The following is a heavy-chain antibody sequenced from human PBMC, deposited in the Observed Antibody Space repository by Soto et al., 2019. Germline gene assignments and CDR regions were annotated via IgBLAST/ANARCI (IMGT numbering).Heavy chain of an antibody. Sequence: EVQLLESGGGLVQPRGSLRLSCAASGFTFSSYAMSWVRQAPGKGLEWVSAISGSGGSTYYADSVKGRFTISRDNSKNTLYLQMNSLRAEDTAVYYCAKARRGDFWSGYYFDYWGQGTLVTVSS. D-gene: IGHD3-3*01. CDR3: AKARRGDFWSGYYFDY. J-gene: IGHJ4*02. CDR2: ISGSGGST. CDR1: GFTFSSYA. V-gene: IGHV3-23*01.